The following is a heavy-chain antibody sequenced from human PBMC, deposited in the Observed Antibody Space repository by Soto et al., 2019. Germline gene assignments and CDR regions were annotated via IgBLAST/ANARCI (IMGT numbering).Heavy chain of an antibody. CDR3: ARAGYSYGNYFDY. Sequence: QVQLQESDPGLVKPSETLSLTCTVSGGSISSYYWSWIRQPPGKGLEWIGYIYYSGSTNYNPSLKSRVTISVDTSKNQFSLKLSSVTAADTAVYYCARAGYSYGNYFDYWGQGTLVTVSS. J-gene: IGHJ4*02. D-gene: IGHD5-18*01. CDR2: IYYSGST. CDR1: GGSISSYY. V-gene: IGHV4-59*08.